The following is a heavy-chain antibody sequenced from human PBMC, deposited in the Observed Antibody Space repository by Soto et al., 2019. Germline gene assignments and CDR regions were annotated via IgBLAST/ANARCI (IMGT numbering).Heavy chain of an antibody. CDR2: IYYSGSA. V-gene: IGHV4-61*01. Sequence: SETRSLTCTVSGDSVTSVSDYWSWIRQPPGKGLEWLGYIYYSGSADYNPSLGSRVTISIDTSKNQFSLKLTSVTAADTAVYYCARGVGFGYYYYHMDLWGQGTTV. CDR1: GDSVTSVSDY. D-gene: IGHD3-10*01. J-gene: IGHJ6*02. CDR3: ARGVGFGYYYYHMDL.